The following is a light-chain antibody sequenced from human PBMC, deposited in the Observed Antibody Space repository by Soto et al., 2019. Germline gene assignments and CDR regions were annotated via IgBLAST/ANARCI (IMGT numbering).Light chain of an antibody. Sequence: EIVLTQSPGTLSLSPGERATLSCRASQSVSSSYLASDQKTPGQAPRLLIYGASSRATGSPDRFSGSGSGTDFTLTISRLEPEDFAVYYCQQYGSSLMYTFGQGTKLEIK. CDR2: GAS. V-gene: IGKV3-20*01. CDR3: QQYGSSLMYT. CDR1: QSVSSSY. J-gene: IGKJ2*01.